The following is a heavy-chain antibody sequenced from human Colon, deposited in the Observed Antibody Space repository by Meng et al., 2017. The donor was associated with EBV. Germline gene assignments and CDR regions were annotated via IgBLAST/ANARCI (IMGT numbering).Heavy chain of an antibody. Sequence: QAHLHETGTGLVMPSEISFPHCAAPGGFIRVYNWWSWVRLAPGKGLELIGEIYHSGSTNSNPSLRSRLTLSVDKSKNQISLKLTSVTAADTALYYCAKVQSSGRFSWFDPWGQGTLVTVSS. V-gene: IGHV4-4*02. CDR3: AKVQSSGRFSWFDP. CDR2: IYHSGST. J-gene: IGHJ5*02. CDR1: GGFIRVYNW. D-gene: IGHD3-10*01.